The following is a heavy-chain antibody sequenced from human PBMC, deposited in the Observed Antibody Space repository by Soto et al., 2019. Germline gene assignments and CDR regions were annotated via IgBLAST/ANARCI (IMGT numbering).Heavy chain of an antibody. V-gene: IGHV3-30*03. D-gene: IGHD3-22*01. Sequence: GGSLRLSCAASRFSFSTYGMHWVRQAPGKGLDWVATISYNGDNHYYADSVKGRFTISRDNSKDTLYLQMNSLRSEDTAVYYCARWAQYYYDSSGYYTNWFDPWGQGTLVTVSS. J-gene: IGHJ5*02. CDR3: ARWAQYYYDSSGYYTNWFDP. CDR2: ISYNGDNH. CDR1: RFSFSTYG.